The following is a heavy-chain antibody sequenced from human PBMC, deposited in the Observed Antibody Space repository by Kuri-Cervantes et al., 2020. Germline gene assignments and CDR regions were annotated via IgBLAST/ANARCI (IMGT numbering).Heavy chain of an antibody. CDR3: AKDTAGVSVAGEFDY. V-gene: IGHV3-21*04. CDR2: ISSSSSYI. D-gene: IGHD6-19*01. J-gene: IGHJ4*02. Sequence: GESLKISCAASGFTFSSYSMNWVRQAPGKGLEWVSSISSSSSYIYYADSVKGRFTISKDNARNSLYLQMNSLRAEDTALYYCAKDTAGVSVAGEFDYWGQGTLVTVSS. CDR1: GFTFSSYS.